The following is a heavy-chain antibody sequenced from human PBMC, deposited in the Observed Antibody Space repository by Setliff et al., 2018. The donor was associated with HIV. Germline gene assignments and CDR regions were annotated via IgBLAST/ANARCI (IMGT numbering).Heavy chain of an antibody. D-gene: IGHD2-15*01. J-gene: IGHJ4*02. CDR3: ARDDWNCSDGTCFPITFDY. CDR2: INPNSGDTI. CDR1: GYTFTGYY. V-gene: IGHV1-2*06. Sequence: ASVKVSCKASGYTFTGYYMHWVRQAPGQGLEWMGRINPNSGDTIDYADSVKGRFTISRDNAKNSVSLQMNSLRVEDTAVYYCARDDWNCSDGTCFPITFDYWGQGTLVTVSS.